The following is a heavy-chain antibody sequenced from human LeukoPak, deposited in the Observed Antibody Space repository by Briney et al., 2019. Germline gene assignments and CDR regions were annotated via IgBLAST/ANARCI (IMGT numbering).Heavy chain of an antibody. D-gene: IGHD3-10*01. V-gene: IGHV3-7*01. J-gene: IGHJ5*02. Sequence: KPGGSLRLSCAASGFTFGSFGMHWVRQAPGKGPEWVANISPDGSGDYYVESVRGRFTISRDNAQYSLYLQMDSLRGDDSAVYYCGRWGVNAALDRWGQGTLVTVSS. CDR3: GRWGVNAALDR. CDR1: GFTFGSFG. CDR2: ISPDGSGD.